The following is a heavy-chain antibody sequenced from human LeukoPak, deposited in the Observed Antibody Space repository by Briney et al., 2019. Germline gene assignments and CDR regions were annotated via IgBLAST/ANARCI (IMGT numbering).Heavy chain of an antibody. J-gene: IGHJ4*02. Sequence: PSETLSLTCTVSGGSISSSSYYWGWIRQPPGKGLEWIGSIYYSGSTYYNPSLKSRVTISVDTSKNQFSLKLSPVTAADTAVYYCATLFGSGSSFSLDYWGQGTLVTVSS. V-gene: IGHV4-39*01. CDR3: ATLFGSGSSFSLDY. CDR2: IYYSGST. D-gene: IGHD6-6*01. CDR1: GGSISSSSYY.